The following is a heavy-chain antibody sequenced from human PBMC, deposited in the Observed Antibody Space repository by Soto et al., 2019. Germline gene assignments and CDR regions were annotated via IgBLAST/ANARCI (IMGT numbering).Heavy chain of an antibody. Sequence: QVQLVESGGGVVQPGRSLRLSCAASGFTFSSYAMHWVRQAPGKGLEWVAVISYDGSNKYYADSVKGRFTISRDNSKNPLYPQMNSLGAEDTAVYYCAREGWVGGATTATEWFDPWGQGTLVTVSS. J-gene: IGHJ5*02. V-gene: IGHV3-30-3*01. CDR2: ISYDGSNK. CDR1: GFTFSSYA. D-gene: IGHD1-26*01. CDR3: AREGWVGGATTATEWFDP.